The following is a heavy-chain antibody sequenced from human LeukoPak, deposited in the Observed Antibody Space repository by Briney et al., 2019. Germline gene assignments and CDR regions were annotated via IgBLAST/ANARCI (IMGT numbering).Heavy chain of an antibody. CDR3: ARNSGANVYTYSFQY. D-gene: IGHD4/OR15-4a*01. CDR2: INWNGGTI. J-gene: IGHJ4*02. CDR1: GLTFHDYG. Sequence: GGSLRLSCVASGLTFHDYGMSGVRQAPAKELEGVSGINWNGGTITFADAVKGRFTISRDNAKNSLYLQMSSLRVEDTAFYYCARNSGANVYTYSFQYWGRGTLVTVSS. V-gene: IGHV3-20*04.